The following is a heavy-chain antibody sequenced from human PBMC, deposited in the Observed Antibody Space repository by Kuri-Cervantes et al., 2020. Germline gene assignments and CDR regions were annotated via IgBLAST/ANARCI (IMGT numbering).Heavy chain of an antibody. Sequence: GSLRLSCTVSGGSISSSSYYWGWIRQPPGKGLEWIGYIYYSGSTNYNPSLKSRVTISVDTSKNQFSLKLSSVTAADTAVYYCARAPYDYVWGSYRYYYYYYMDVWGEGTTVTVSS. CDR2: IYYSGST. D-gene: IGHD3-16*02. CDR1: GGSISSSSYY. CDR3: ARAPYDYVWGSYRYYYYYYMDV. V-gene: IGHV4-61*05. J-gene: IGHJ6*03.